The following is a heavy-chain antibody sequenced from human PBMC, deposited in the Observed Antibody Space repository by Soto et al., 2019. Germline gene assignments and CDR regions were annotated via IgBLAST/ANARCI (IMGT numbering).Heavy chain of an antibody. J-gene: IGHJ5*02. CDR2: IIPIFGRA. Sequence: QVQLVQSGAEVKKPGSSVKVSCKASGGTFSSYAISWVRQAPGQGLEWMGGIIPIFGRANYAQKFQGRVTITADESTSTAYMELSSLRSEDTDVYYCARSVYSSSWYKFPSWGQGTLVTVSS. V-gene: IGHV1-69*01. CDR1: GGTFSSYA. D-gene: IGHD6-13*01. CDR3: ARSVYSSSWYKFPS.